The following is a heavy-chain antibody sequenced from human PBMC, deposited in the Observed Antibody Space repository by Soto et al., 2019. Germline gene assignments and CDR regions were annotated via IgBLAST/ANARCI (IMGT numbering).Heavy chain of an antibody. J-gene: IGHJ4*02. CDR3: AKDTYYYDRSGYYTYDH. V-gene: IGHV3-30*18. D-gene: IGHD3-22*01. CDR2: VSYDGSNK. Sequence: GGSLRLSCSASGFTFSSYCVHWVRQAPGKGLEWVASVSYDGSNKHYADSVKGRFTISRDNSRNTLDLQMNSLRAEDTAVYYCAKDTYYYDRSGYYTYDHWGQGTQVTVSS. CDR1: GFTFSSYC.